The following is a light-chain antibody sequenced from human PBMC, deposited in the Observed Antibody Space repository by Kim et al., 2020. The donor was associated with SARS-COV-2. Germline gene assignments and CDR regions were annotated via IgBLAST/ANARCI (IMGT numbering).Light chain of an antibody. V-gene: IGLV3-19*01. CDR1: SLRSYY. CDR3: NSRDNNDYVL. J-gene: IGLJ2*01. CDR2: GKN. Sequence: SSELTQDPAVSMALGQTVRITCQGDSLRSYYTTWYQQKPGQAPIVVVYGKNNRPSGIPDRFSGSSSGNTASLTITGTQAGDEADYYCNSRDNNDYVLFGG.